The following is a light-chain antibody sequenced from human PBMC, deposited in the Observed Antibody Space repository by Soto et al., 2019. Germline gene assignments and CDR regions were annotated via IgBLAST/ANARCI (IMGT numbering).Light chain of an antibody. CDR2: EVS. CDR1: SSVVGSYNL. CDR3: CSYXGSSTYV. V-gene: IGLV2-23*02. J-gene: IGLJ1*01. Sequence: QSVLTQPASVSGSPGQSITISCTGTSSVVGSYNLVSWYQQHPGKAPKLMIYEVSKRPSGVSNRFSGSKSGNTASLTISGLQAEDEADYYCCSYXGSSTYVFGTGTKVTVL.